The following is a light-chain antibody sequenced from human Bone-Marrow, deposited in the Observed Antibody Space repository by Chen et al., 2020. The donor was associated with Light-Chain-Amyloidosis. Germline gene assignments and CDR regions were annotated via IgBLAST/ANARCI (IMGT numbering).Light chain of an antibody. CDR2: EVT. CDR1: SSDVGGDNH. Sequence: QSALTQPASVSGSPGQSITISCTGTSSDVGGDNHVSWYQQHPDQAPKLMIYEVTNRPSWFPDRFYVSKSDNKASLTISGLQTDDEADYFCSSYTITNTLVFGSGTRVTVL. V-gene: IGLV2-14*01. J-gene: IGLJ1*01. CDR3: SSYTITNTLV.